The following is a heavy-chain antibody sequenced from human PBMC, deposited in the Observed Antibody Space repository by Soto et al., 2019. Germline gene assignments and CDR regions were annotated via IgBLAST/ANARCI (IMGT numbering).Heavy chain of an antibody. J-gene: IGHJ6*03. D-gene: IGHD2-15*01. Sequence: GGSLRLSCAASGFTFSSYAMSWVRQAPGKGLEWVSAISGSGGSTYYADSVKGRFTISRDNSKNTLYLQMNSLRAEDTAVYYCAKSSGYCSGGSCYYYYYMDVWGKGTTVTVSS. V-gene: IGHV3-23*01. CDR1: GFTFSSYA. CDR3: AKSSGYCSGGSCYYYYYMDV. CDR2: ISGSGGST.